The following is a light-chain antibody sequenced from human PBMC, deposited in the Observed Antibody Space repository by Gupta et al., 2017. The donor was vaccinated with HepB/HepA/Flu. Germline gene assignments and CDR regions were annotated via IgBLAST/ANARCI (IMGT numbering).Light chain of an antibody. CDR1: SSDIGNYNY. J-gene: IGLJ3*02. Sequence: SALSQPPSASGSPGQSVTISCTGTSSDIGNYNYVSWYQQHPGKAPKLLIYEVSKRPSGVPDRFSGSKSGNTASLTVSGLQAEDEAYYYCSSYVGTNKGVFGGGTKLTVI. CDR2: EVS. V-gene: IGLV2-8*01. CDR3: SSYVGTNKGV.